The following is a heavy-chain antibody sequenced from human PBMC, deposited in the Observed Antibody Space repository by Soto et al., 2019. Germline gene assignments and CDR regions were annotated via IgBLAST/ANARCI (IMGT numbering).Heavy chain of an antibody. CDR2: IIPIFGTA. Sequence: QVQLVQSGAEVKKPGSSVKVSCKASGGTFSSYAISWVRQAPGQGLEWMGGIIPIFGTANYAQKYQGRVTITADESTSTAYMELSSLRSEDTAVYYCARGMTYYDFWSGYYGAYWGQGTLVTFSS. CDR1: GGTFSSYA. D-gene: IGHD3-3*01. CDR3: ARGMTYYDFWSGYYGAY. V-gene: IGHV1-69*01. J-gene: IGHJ1*01.